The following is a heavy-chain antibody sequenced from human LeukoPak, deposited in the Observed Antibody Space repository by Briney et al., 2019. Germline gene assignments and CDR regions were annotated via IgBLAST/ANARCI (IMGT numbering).Heavy chain of an antibody. J-gene: IGHJ4*02. D-gene: IGHD2/OR15-2a*01. CDR2: IYYAGST. V-gene: IGHV4-39*01. CDR3: ARLSASGAAVN. CDR1: GGSISSSSYY. Sequence: PSETLSLTCIVSGGSISSSSYYWGWIRQPPGKGLEWIGNIYYAGSTFYNPSLKSRVTISVDTSKNQFSLNLSSVTAADTSVYYCARLSASGAAVNWGQGTLVTVSS.